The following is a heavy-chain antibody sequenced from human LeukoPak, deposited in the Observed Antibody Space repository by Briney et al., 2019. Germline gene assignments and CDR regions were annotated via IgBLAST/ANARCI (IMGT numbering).Heavy chain of an antibody. CDR2: INPNSDGT. J-gene: IGHJ6*02. Sequence: ASVKVSCKASGYTFTGYYMHWVRQAPGQGLEWMGWINPNSDGTNYAQKFQGRVTMTRDTSISTAYMELSRLRSDDTAVYYCARVDTAMDYYYYYGMDVWGQGTTVTVSS. V-gene: IGHV1-2*02. D-gene: IGHD5-18*01. CDR3: ARVDTAMDYYYYYGMDV. CDR1: GYTFTGYY.